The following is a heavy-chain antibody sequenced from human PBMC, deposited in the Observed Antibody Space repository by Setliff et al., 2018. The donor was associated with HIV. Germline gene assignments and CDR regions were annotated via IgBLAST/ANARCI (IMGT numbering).Heavy chain of an antibody. Sequence: PGESLKISCKGFGYRFTSYWIGCARHMPGKGLEWMGIIYPSDSDTRYSPSFQGQVTISADKSISIAYLQWNSLKASDTAMYYCARCSGSYPCDGMDVWGQGTTVTVSS. CDR1: GYRFTSYW. CDR3: ARCSGSYPCDGMDV. J-gene: IGHJ6*02. V-gene: IGHV5-51*01. CDR2: IYPSDSDT. D-gene: IGHD1-26*01.